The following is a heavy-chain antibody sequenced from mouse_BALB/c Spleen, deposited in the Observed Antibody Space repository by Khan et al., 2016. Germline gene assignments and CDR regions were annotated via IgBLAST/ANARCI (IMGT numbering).Heavy chain of an antibody. CDR3: ARNCLGYYAMDY. V-gene: IGHV2-6-7*01. CDR1: GFSLIAYG. CDR2: IWGDGTT. Sequence: QVQLKESGPGLVAPSQSLSITCTVSGFSLIAYGVNWVRQPPGKSLEWLGMIWGDGTTDYNSALKSRLNITKDNSKSQVFLKMNSLQTDDTARYYCARNCLGYYAMDYWGQGTSVTVSS. J-gene: IGHJ4*01.